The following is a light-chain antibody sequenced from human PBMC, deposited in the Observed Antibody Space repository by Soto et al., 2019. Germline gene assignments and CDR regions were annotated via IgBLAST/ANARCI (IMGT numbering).Light chain of an antibody. J-gene: IGKJ4*01. Sequence: IVLTQSPATLSLSPGEKATLSCRASQSISSYLAWYQQKPGQAPRLLIYDASNRATGIPARSSGSGSGTDFTLTISSLEPEDFAVYYCQQRHYWPLTFGGGTKVEI. CDR3: QQRHYWPLT. CDR2: DAS. V-gene: IGKV3-11*01. CDR1: QSISSY.